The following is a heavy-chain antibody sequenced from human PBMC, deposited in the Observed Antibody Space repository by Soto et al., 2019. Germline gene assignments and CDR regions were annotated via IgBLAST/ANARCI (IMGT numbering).Heavy chain of an antibody. J-gene: IGHJ6*02. CDR2: SYYSGTT. CDR1: GGSISRSNYY. Sequence: QLQLQESGPGLVKPSETLSLTCTVSGGSISRSNYYWGWIRQPPGKGLEGIGSSYYSGTTYYNPSLKSRGPISVATSNHQCSLKLSSVTAADTAVYYCARAYCSGTSCYGGTYFYYYYAMDVWGQGTTVTVSS. CDR3: ARAYCSGTSCYGGTYFYYYYAMDV. V-gene: IGHV4-39*01. D-gene: IGHD2-2*01.